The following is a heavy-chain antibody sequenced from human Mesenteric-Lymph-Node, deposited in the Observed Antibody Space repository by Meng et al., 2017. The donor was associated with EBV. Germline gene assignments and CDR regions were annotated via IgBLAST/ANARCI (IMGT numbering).Heavy chain of an antibody. Sequence: VRLVESGGGLVKPGGSLRLSCAASGFTFSDYDMSWIRQAPGKGLEWVSYISNSGTTIYNADSVKGRFSISRDNPKNSLYLQMNSLRADDTAVYYCARATEYGDYDYWGQGTLVTVSS. CDR3: ARATEYGDYDY. CDR1: GFTFSDYD. V-gene: IGHV3-11*01. D-gene: IGHD4-17*01. CDR2: ISNSGTTI. J-gene: IGHJ4*02.